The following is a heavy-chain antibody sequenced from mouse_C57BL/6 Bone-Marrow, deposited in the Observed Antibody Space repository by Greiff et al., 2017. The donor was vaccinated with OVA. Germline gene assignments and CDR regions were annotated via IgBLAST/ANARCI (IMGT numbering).Heavy chain of an antibody. CDR3: TIYYGCPLPGGFDV. J-gene: IGHJ1*03. CDR2: IYPGNSDT. CDR1: GYTFTSYW. D-gene: IGHD2-2*01. V-gene: IGHV1-5*01. Sequence: EVKLVESGTVLARPGASVKMSCKTSGYTFTSYWMHWVKQRPGQGLEWIGAIYPGNSDTSYNQKFKGKAKLTAVTSASTAYMELSSLTNEDSAVYYCTIYYGCPLPGGFDVWGTGTTVTVSS.